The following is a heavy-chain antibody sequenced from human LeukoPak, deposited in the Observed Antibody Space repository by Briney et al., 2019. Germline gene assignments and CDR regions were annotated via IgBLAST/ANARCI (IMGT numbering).Heavy chain of an antibody. CDR1: GFTFDDYA. V-gene: IGHV3-9*03. CDR2: ISWNSGNI. D-gene: IGHD6-13*01. Sequence: PGGSLRLSCAASGFTFDDYAMRWVRQPPGKRLGWVSGISWNSGNIGYADSVKGLFTISRDNAKNSLYLQMNSLRAEDMALYYCGKGVRSSWYGDYFDYWGQGTLVTVSS. CDR3: GKGVRSSWYGDYFDY. J-gene: IGHJ4*02.